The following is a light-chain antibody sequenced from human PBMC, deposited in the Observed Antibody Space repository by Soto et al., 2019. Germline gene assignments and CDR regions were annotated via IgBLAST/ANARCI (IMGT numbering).Light chain of an antibody. CDR3: SSYTTIKTVV. J-gene: IGLJ2*01. CDR2: DNT. CDR1: GSNLGAGYD. V-gene: IGLV1-40*01. Sequence: QSVLTQPPSVSGAPGQAVSISCTGSGSNLGAGYDVNWYQQFPGTAPTLLISDNTNRPSGVPDRFSGSKSGTSASLAISGLQSDDEADYHCSSYTTIKTVVFGGGTKLTV.